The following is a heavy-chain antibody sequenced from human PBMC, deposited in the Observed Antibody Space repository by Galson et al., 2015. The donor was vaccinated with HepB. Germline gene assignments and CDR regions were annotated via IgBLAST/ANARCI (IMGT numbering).Heavy chain of an antibody. D-gene: IGHD6-19*01. Sequence: SLRLSCAASGFTISSYWMSWVRQAPGKGLEWVANIKQDGSEKYYVDSVKGRFTISRDNAKNSLYLQMNSLRAEETAVYYCARDLRGSGWYVDYWGQGTLVTVSS. CDR1: GFTISSYW. J-gene: IGHJ4*02. V-gene: IGHV3-7*01. CDR2: IKQDGSEK. CDR3: ARDLRGSGWYVDY.